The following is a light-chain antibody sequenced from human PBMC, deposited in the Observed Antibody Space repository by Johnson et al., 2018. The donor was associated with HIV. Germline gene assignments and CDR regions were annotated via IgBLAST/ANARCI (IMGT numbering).Light chain of an antibody. V-gene: IGLV1-44*01. CDR3: GTWDSSLRAGF. Sequence: QSVLTQPPSASGTPGQRVTISCSGSNSNIGSNTVNWYQQLPETAPKLLIYRNNQRPSGVPDRFSGSKSGTSATLGITGLQTWDEADYYCGTWDSSLRAGFFGTGTKVTVL. J-gene: IGLJ1*01. CDR2: RNN. CDR1: NSNIGSNT.